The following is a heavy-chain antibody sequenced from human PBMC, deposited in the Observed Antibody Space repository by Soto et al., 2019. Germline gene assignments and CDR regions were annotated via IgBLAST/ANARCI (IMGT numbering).Heavy chain of an antibody. CDR2: IYHSGST. D-gene: IGHD1-26*01. CDR3: ARGPIVGTTSYFDY. CDR1: GGSISSGGYS. V-gene: IGHV4-30-2*05. Sequence: SETLSLTCAVSGGSISSGGYSWSWIRQPPGKGLEWIGYIYHSGSTYYNPSLKSRITINPDTSKNQFSLQLNSVTPEDTAVYYCARGPIVGTTSYFDYWGQETLVTVSS. J-gene: IGHJ4*02.